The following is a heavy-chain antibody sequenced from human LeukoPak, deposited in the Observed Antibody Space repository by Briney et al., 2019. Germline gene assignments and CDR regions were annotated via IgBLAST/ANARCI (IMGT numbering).Heavy chain of an antibody. Sequence: TGGSLRLSCAASGFFFSSYALTWVRQAPGKGLEWVSYISSSSSTIYYADSVKGRFTISRDNAKNSLYLQMNSLRAEDTAMYYCARDQRDWGQGTLVTVPS. J-gene: IGHJ4*02. V-gene: IGHV3-48*01. CDR3: ARDQRD. CDR2: ISSSSSTI. CDR1: GFFFSSYA.